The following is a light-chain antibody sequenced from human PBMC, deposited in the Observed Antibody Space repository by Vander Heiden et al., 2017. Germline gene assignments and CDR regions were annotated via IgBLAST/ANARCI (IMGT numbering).Light chain of an antibody. CDR3: QQRSNWPLLT. J-gene: IGKJ4*01. V-gene: IGKV3-11*01. Sequence: DIVLTQSPATLSSSPGERATLSCRASQSVSSYLAWYQQKPGQAPRLLIYDASDRATGIPARFSGSGSGTDFTLTISSLEPEDFAVYYCQQRSNWPLLTFGGGTKVEIK. CDR2: DAS. CDR1: QSVSSY.